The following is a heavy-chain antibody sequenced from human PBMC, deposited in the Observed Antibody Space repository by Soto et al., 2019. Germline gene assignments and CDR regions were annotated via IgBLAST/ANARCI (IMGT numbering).Heavy chain of an antibody. CDR1: GYTFTSYG. V-gene: IGHV1-18*01. D-gene: IGHD6-6*01. Sequence: ASVKVSCEACGYTFTSYGISWVRQAPGQGLEWMGWISAYNGNTNYAQKLQGRVTMTTDTSTSTAYMELRSLRSDDTAVYYCASIAARRYYYYGMDVWGQGTTVTVSS. CDR3: ASIAARRYYYYGMDV. CDR2: ISAYNGNT. J-gene: IGHJ6*02.